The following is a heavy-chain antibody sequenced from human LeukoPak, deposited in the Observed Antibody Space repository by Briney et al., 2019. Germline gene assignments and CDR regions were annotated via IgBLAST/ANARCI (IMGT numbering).Heavy chain of an antibody. D-gene: IGHD2-2*01. CDR1: GFTFSSYG. J-gene: IGHJ4*02. CDR2: IRYDGSNK. V-gene: IGHV3-30*02. CDR3: AKGSRGDCSSTSCYAMGG. Sequence: GGSLRLSCAASGFTFSSYGMHWVRQAPGKGLEWVAFIRYDGSNKYYADSVKGQFTISRDNSKNTLYLQMNSLRAEDTAVYYCAKGSRGDCSSTSCYAMGGWGQGTLVTVSS.